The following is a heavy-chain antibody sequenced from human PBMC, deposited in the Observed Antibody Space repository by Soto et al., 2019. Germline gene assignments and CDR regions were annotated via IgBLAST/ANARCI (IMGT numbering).Heavy chain of an antibody. CDR3: ARGGDWQFDS. CDR1: GGSIGSDKW. D-gene: IGHD3-10*01. J-gene: IGHJ4*02. CDR2: IHHRKGT. Sequence: QVQLQESGPRLVKPSGTLSLTCAVSGGSIGSDKWWSWVRQSPGKGLEWIGEIHHRKGTNYKPYLKSRITMSVDKSRNQFSRNVNSVTAADTAIYCCARGGDWQFDSWGQGILVIVS. V-gene: IGHV4-4*01.